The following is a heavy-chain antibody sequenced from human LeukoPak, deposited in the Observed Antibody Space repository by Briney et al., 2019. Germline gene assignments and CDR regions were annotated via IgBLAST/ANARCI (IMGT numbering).Heavy chain of an antibody. J-gene: IGHJ4*02. CDR3: ARLHSRRITMTPDFNY. CDR1: GYNFTNYW. CDR2: IYPGDSDT. D-gene: IGHD3-22*01. V-gene: IGHV5-51*01. Sequence: GESLKISCKGSGYNFTNYWIGWVRQMPGKALEWMGIIYPGDSDTRYSPSFHGQVIVSADKSISTAYLQWSSLKASDTAIYYCARLHSRRITMTPDFNYWGQGTLVTVSS.